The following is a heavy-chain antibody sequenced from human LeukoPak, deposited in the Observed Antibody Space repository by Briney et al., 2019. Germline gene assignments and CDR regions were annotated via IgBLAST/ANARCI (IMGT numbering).Heavy chain of an antibody. D-gene: IGHD3-16*01. V-gene: IGHV3-9*01. CDR1: RFTFDNYA. J-gene: IGHJ3*02. CDR2: ISWNTGNI. CDR3: AKGTTFDAFDM. Sequence: GRSLRLSCAAARFTFDNYAMHWVRQAPGKGLEWVSRISWNTGNIDYADSVKGRFTISRDNAKNSLYLQMNSLRAEDTALYYCAKGTTFDAFDMWGQGTMVTVSS.